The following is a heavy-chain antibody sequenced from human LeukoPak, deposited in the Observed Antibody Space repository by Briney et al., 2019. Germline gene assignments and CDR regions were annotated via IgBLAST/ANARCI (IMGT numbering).Heavy chain of an antibody. CDR2: MYYSGST. J-gene: IGHJ4*02. CDR3: ARGVAGYGPYDY. D-gene: IGHD5-12*01. V-gene: IGHV4-61*08. Sequence: SETLSLTCAVSGGSISSGGYSWRWIRQPRGKGLEWIVYMYYSGSTNYNPSLKSRVTISLDTPKNQFSLRLNSVTAADTAVYYCARGVAGYGPYDYWGQGTLVTVSS. CDR1: GGSISSGGYS.